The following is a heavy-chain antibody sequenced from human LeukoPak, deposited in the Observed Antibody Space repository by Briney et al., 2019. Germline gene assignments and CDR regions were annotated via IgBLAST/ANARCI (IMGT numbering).Heavy chain of an antibody. Sequence: SETLSLTCTVSGGSISSSSYYWGWIRQPPGKGLEWIGSIYYSGSTYYNPSLKSRVTISVDTSKNQFSLKLSSVTAADTAVYYCARLRGAYCSGGSCYSDYWGQGTLVTVSS. V-gene: IGHV4-39*01. D-gene: IGHD2-15*01. J-gene: IGHJ4*02. CDR1: GGSISSSSYY. CDR3: ARLRGAYCSGGSCYSDY. CDR2: IYYSGST.